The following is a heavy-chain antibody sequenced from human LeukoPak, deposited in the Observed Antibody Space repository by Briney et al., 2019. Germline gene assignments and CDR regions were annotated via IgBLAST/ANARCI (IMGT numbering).Heavy chain of an antibody. CDR3: ARGGGYCSSTSCYVPRYYYYYMDV. CDR2: INHSGST. D-gene: IGHD2-2*01. J-gene: IGHJ6*03. V-gene: IGHV4-34*01. CDR1: GGSISSYC. Sequence: PSETLSLTCTVSGGSISSYCWSWIRQPPGKGLEWIGEINHSGSTNYNPSLKSRVTISVDTSKNQYSLKLSSVTAADTAVYYCARGGGYCSSTSCYVPRYYYYYMDVWGKGTTVTVSS.